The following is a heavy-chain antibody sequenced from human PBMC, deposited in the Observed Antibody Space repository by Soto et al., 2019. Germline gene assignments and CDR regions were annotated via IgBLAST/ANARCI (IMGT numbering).Heavy chain of an antibody. CDR2: IHHSGRT. D-gene: IGHD3-3*01. CDR3: ARGVDSWSGYLF. CDR1: DGSISSYY. V-gene: IGHV4-34*01. J-gene: IGHJ4*02. Sequence: TLSLTCTVSDGSISSYYWSWIRQPPGKGLEWIGEIHHSGRTKYNPSLKSRVSLSVDTSTKHFSLRLTSVTAADRGVYYCARGVDSWSGYLFWGQGTQVTVSS.